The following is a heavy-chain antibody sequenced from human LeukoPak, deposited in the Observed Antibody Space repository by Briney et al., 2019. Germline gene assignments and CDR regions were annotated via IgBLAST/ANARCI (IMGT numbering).Heavy chain of an antibody. D-gene: IGHD6-6*01. CDR1: GYTFTGYY. CDR3: ARVGSITARKNYFDY. V-gene: IGHV1-2*02. J-gene: IGHJ4*02. Sequence: ASVKVSCKASGYTFTGYYIDWVGQAPGQGLGWMGWINPNSGGTNSAQKFQGRVTMTRDSSISTAYMEISRLTSDDTAVYHCARVGSITARKNYFDYWGQGTLVTVSS. CDR2: INPNSGGT.